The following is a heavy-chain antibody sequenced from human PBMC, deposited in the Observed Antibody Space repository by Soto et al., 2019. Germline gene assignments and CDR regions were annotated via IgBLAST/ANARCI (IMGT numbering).Heavy chain of an antibody. CDR3: ARVAVRAYTTAWTEIDY. J-gene: IGHJ4*02. Sequence: EVQLVESGGGLVQPGGSLRLSCAASGFTFSTYWMSWVRQAPGKWLEWVANIKQDGSEKYYVDSVTGRFTISRDNAKNSLYLQMNSLRAEDTAVYYCARVAVRAYTTAWTEIDYWGQGTLVTVSS. V-gene: IGHV3-7*01. D-gene: IGHD6-19*01. CDR1: GFTFSTYW. CDR2: IKQDGSEK.